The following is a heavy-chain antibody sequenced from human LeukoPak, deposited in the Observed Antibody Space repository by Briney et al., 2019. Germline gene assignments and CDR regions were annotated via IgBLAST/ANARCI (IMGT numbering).Heavy chain of an antibody. CDR3: ARGRDIVVAPGVLHYYYYYMDV. CDR1: GGSISSGDYY. D-gene: IGHD2-2*01. CDR2: IYYSGST. J-gene: IGHJ6*03. Sequence: PSETLSLTCTVSGGSISSGDYYWSWIRQPPGKGLEWIGYIYYSGSTYYNPSLKSRVTISVDTSKNQFSLKLSSVTAADTAVYYCARGRDIVVAPGVLHYYYYYMDVWGKGTTVTVSS. V-gene: IGHV4-30-4*08.